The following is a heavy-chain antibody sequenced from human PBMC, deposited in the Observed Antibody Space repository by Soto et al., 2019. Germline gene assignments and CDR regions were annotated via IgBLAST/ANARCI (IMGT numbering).Heavy chain of an antibody. D-gene: IGHD6-13*01. Sequence: PGGSLRLSCAASGFTFSNAWMSWVRQAPGKGLEWVGRIKSKTDGGTTDYAAPVKGRFTISRDDSKNTLYLQMNSLKTEDTAVYYCTTGPAAGIGYYYYYGMDVWGQGTTVTVT. CDR1: GFTFSNAW. V-gene: IGHV3-15*01. CDR3: TTGPAAGIGYYYYYGMDV. CDR2: IKSKTDGGTT. J-gene: IGHJ6*02.